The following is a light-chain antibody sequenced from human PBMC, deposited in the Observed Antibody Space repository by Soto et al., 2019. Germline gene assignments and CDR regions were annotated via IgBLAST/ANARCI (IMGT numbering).Light chain of an antibody. CDR2: EVI. J-gene: IGLJ3*02. V-gene: IGLV2-14*03. Sequence: QSVLTQPASVSGSPGQSITISCTGTDSDVGGYNYVSWYQQHPGKAPKLMIYEVINRPSGVSIRFSGSKSASTASLTISGLQAEDEADYYCSSYTRSRTLVFGGGTKLTVL. CDR3: SSYTRSRTLV. CDR1: DSDVGGYNY.